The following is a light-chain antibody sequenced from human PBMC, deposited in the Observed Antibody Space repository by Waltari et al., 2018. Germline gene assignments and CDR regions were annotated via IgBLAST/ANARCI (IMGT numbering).Light chain of an antibody. CDR3: HQYANSPWT. CDR2: WAS. CDR1: QSVLYSPNNKNY. Sequence: DIVMTQSPDSLAVSLGERATINCKSRQSVLYSPNNKNYLAWYPQKPGQPPQLLIYWASTRESGVPDRFSGSGSGTDFTLTISSLQAEDVAVYYCHQYANSPWTFGQGTKVEVK. V-gene: IGKV4-1*01. J-gene: IGKJ1*01.